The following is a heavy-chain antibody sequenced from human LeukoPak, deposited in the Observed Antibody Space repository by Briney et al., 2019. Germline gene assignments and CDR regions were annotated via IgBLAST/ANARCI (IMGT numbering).Heavy chain of an antibody. CDR2: ISNDGRKQ. CDR1: GFNFNTYA. CDR3: VRTSDCAATTCYRAIDY. V-gene: IGHV3-30*04. Sequence: GGSLRLSCAASGFNFNTYALHWVRQAPGKEPEWVAVISNDGRKQVYADSVKGRFTISRDNSKNTLYLQMNSLRLEDTAVFYCVRTSDCAATTCYRAIDYWGQGTLVTVSS. D-gene: IGHD2-2*02. J-gene: IGHJ4*02.